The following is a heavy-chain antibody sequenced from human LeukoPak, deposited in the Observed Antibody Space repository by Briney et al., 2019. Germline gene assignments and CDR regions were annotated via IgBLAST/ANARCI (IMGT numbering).Heavy chain of an antibody. CDR1: GGSISSYY. J-gene: IGHJ5*02. CDR2: IYYTEG. V-gene: IGHV4-59*01. Sequence: KPSETLSLTCSVSGGSISSYYWSWIRQSPGKGLEWIGYIYYTEGKYNPSLQSRVTISLDTSKKQFSLRLSSVTAADTAVYYCARSLEVEVAASWFDPWGQGTLVTVSS. CDR3: ARSLEVEVAASWFDP. D-gene: IGHD2-15*01.